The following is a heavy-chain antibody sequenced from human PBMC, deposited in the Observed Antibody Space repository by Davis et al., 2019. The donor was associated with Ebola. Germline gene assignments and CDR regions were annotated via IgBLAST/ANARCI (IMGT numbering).Heavy chain of an antibody. Sequence: AASVKVSCKASGGTFSSYTISWVRQAPGQGLEWMGRIIPILGIANYAQKFQGRVTMTRDTSTSTVYMELSSLRSEDTAVYYCARVSYYYDSSGYLDAFDIWGQGTMVTVSS. V-gene: IGHV1-69*02. CDR2: IIPILGIA. CDR3: ARVSYYYDSSGYLDAFDI. CDR1: GGTFSSYT. D-gene: IGHD3-22*01. J-gene: IGHJ3*02.